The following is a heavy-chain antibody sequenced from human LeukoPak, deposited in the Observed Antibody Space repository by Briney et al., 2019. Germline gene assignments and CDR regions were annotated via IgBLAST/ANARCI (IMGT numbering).Heavy chain of an antibody. Sequence: GGALRLSCAASGFSFSSYETSCVRQTPGEGLECVSYISSYGSNIYDADSVKGRFTISRDNAKNSLYLQMNSLRAEDTAVYYCARGSNSNSGFDYWGQGTLVSVSS. J-gene: IGHJ4*02. CDR2: ISSYGSNI. CDR1: GFSFSSYE. V-gene: IGHV3-48*03. D-gene: IGHD4-11*01. CDR3: ARGSNSNSGFDY.